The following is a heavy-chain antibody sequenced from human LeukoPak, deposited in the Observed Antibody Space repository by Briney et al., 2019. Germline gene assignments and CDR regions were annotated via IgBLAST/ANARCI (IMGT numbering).Heavy chain of an antibody. CDR2: ISSSGGST. J-gene: IGHJ4*02. D-gene: IGHD6-13*01. CDR1: GFTFSSYA. Sequence: GGSLRLSRAASGFTFSSYAMSWVRQAPGKGLEWVSTISSSGGSTYYADSVKGRFTISRDNSKNTLYLQMNSLRAEDTAVYYCAKRAAAGPFDYWGQGTLVTVSS. CDR3: AKRAAAGPFDY. V-gene: IGHV3-23*01.